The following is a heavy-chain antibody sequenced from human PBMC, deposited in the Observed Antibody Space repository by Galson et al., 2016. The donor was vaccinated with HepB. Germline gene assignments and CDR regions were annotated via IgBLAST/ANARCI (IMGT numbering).Heavy chain of an antibody. V-gene: IGHV4-38-2*01. Sequence: SETLSLTCDVSDYSISSGYLWGWIRQSPGKGLEWIGSIHHSGKTYYNPSLKSRVTISVDTSNNQFSLIVTSLTAADTAVNYCARAPSVIPAANFDSWGQGILVTVSA. D-gene: IGHD2-2*01. CDR3: ARAPSVIPAANFDS. J-gene: IGHJ4*02. CDR1: DYSISSGYL. CDR2: IHHSGKT.